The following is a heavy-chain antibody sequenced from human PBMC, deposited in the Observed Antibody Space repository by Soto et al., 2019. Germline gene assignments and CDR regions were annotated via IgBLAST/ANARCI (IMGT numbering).Heavy chain of an antibody. CDR1: GGSISSYY. CDR2: IYYSGST. Sequence: SETLSLTCTVSGGSISSYYWSWIRQPPGKGLEWIGYIYYSGSTNYNPSLKSRVTISVDTSKNKFSLKLSSVTAADTAVYYCASSPLLSTYCSGGSSYFLNWFDPWGQGTLVTVSS. D-gene: IGHD2-15*01. J-gene: IGHJ5*02. CDR3: ASSPLLSTYCSGGSSYFLNWFDP. V-gene: IGHV4-59*08.